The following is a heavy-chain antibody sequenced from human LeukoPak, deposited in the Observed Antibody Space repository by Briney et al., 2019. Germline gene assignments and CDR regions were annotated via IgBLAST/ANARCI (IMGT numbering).Heavy chain of an antibody. Sequence: SVKVSCKASGYTFTSYGISWVRQAPGQGLEWMGGIIPVFGKANYAQKFQGRVTITTDESTSTAYMELRSLRSEDTAVYYCAAQSPISVMLSVGYFDYWGQGTLVTVSS. CDR1: GYTFTSYG. D-gene: IGHD3-16*01. CDR3: AAQSPISVMLSVGYFDY. CDR2: IIPVFGKA. J-gene: IGHJ4*02. V-gene: IGHV1-69*05.